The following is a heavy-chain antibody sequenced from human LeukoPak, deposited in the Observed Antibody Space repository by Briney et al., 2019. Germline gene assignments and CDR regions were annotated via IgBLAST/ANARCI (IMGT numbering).Heavy chain of an antibody. CDR1: GFTFSSYA. D-gene: IGHD2-15*01. J-gene: IGHJ4*02. CDR3: AKVVVARHYDY. CDR2: ISGSGGST. Sequence: GGSLRLSCAASGFTFSSYAMSWVRQAPGKGLEWVSAISGSGGSTYYADSVRGRFTISRDNSKNALYLQMNSLRAEDTAVYYCAKVVVARHYDYWGQGTLVTVSS. V-gene: IGHV3-23*01.